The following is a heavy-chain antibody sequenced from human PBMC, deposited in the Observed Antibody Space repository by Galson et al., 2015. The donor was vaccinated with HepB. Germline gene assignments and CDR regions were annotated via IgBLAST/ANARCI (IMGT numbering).Heavy chain of an antibody. D-gene: IGHD3-3*01. CDR1: GYTFTSYG. CDR2: ISAFNGKT. J-gene: IGHJ6*04. CDR3: ARARDFWSGYCKVSYMDV. Sequence: SVKVSCKASGYTFTSYGISWVRQAPGQGLEWMGWISAFNGKTGYAQKVQGRVTMTTDTSTSTAYMELRSLRSDDTAVYYCARARDFWSGYCKVSYMDVWGKGTTVTVSS. V-gene: IGHV1-18*01.